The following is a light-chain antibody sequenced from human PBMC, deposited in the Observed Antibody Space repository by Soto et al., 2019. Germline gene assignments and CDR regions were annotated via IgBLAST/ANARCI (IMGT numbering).Light chain of an antibody. CDR2: GTS. CDR1: QNVGRN. CDR3: QQYNNWPPMST. Sequence: EIVMTQSPDTLSVSPGERATLSCRASQNVGRNVAWYQQRPGQAPRLLILGTSTRAADIPARFSGSVSGTEFTLTINSLQPEDFVIYYYQQYNNWPPMSTFGQGTKLEMK. J-gene: IGKJ2*01. V-gene: IGKV3-15*01.